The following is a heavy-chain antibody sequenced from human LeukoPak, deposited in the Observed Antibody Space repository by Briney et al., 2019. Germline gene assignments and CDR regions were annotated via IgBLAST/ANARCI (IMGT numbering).Heavy chain of an antibody. V-gene: IGHV4-39*07. J-gene: IGHJ3*02. CDR3: AREAYNWNIDVFDI. CDR1: GDPISSRSYY. D-gene: IGHD1-20*01. CDR2: IFYRGST. Sequence: PSETLSLTCTVSGDPISSRSYYWDWIRQPPGGGLEWIGSIFYRGSTYYNPSLKSRVTISLDTSKNQFSLRLSSVTAADTALYYCAREAYNWNIDVFDIWGQGTMVTVSS.